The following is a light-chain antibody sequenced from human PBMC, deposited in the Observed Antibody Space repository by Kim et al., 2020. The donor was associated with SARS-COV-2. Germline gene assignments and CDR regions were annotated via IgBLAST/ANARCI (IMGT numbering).Light chain of an antibody. CDR1: KLGDKY. V-gene: IGLV3-1*01. CDR3: QAWDSSTVV. J-gene: IGLJ2*01. CDR2: QDS. Sequence: SSELTQPPSVSVSPGQTASITCSGDKLGDKYACWYQQKPGQSPVLVIYQDSKRPSGIPERFSGSNSRNTATLTISGTQAMDEADYYCQAWDSSTVVFGGG.